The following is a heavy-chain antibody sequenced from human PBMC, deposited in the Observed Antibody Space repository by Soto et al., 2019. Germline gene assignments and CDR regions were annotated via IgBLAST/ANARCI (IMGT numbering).Heavy chain of an antibody. Sequence: PSETLSLTCSVSGGSISSYYWSWIRQPPGKGLEWIGYIHYSGSTKYNPSLKSRVTISVDTSKNQFSLKLSSVTAADTAVYYCARDPGYSYGNTWGQGTLVTVSS. CDR1: GGSISSYY. CDR2: IHYSGST. V-gene: IGHV4-59*12. D-gene: IGHD5-18*01. J-gene: IGHJ5*02. CDR3: ARDPGYSYGNT.